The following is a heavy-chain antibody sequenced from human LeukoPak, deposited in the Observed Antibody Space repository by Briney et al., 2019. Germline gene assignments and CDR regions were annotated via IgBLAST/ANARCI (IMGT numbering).Heavy chain of an antibody. V-gene: IGHV3-48*03. D-gene: IGHD4/OR15-4a*01. CDR1: GFTFSSFE. J-gene: IGHJ4*02. Sequence: GGSLRLSCAASGFTFSSFEMNWVRQAPGKGLEWVSYISNGGGTIYYADSVKGRFTISRDHSKNTLYLQMNSLRAEDTAVYYCARRAGAYSHPYDYWGQGTLVTVSS. CDR2: ISNGGGTI. CDR3: ARRAGAYSHPYDY.